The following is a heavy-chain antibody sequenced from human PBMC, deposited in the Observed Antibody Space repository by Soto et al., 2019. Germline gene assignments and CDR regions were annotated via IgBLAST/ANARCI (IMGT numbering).Heavy chain of an antibody. CDR1: GGSFSGYY. CDR3: ARGGNCRVSSCPLVSHYGMDV. V-gene: IGHV4-34*01. J-gene: IGHJ6*04. CDR2: IGHSGSA. Sequence: QVQLQQWGAGLLKPSETLSLTCAVYGGSFSGYYWTWIRQPPGKGLEWVGEIGHSGSATYSPSLKSRVTISVDTSNNQFSLRLSAVTAADTAVYYCARGGNCRVSSCPLVSHYGMDVCGKGTTVTVSS. D-gene: IGHD2-21*01.